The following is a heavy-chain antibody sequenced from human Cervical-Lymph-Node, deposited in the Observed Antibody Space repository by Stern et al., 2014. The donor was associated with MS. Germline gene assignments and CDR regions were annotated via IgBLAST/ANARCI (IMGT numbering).Heavy chain of an antibody. CDR2: IPYDGNNE. V-gene: IGHV3-30*03. Sequence: VQLVESGGGVVQPGRSLRLSCAASGFTFSSYGMHWVRQAPGKGLEWLAVIPYDGNNEFYADSVKGRFTISRDNSKNTLYLQMNSLRPEDTAVYYCATASRSSWYFDDWGQGSLVTVSS. CDR3: ATASRSSWYFDD. CDR1: GFTFSSYG. J-gene: IGHJ4*02. D-gene: IGHD6-13*01.